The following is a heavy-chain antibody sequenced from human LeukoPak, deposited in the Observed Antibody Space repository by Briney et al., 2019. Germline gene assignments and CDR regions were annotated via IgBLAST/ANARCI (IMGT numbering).Heavy chain of an antibody. J-gene: IGHJ4*02. D-gene: IGHD1-1*01. CDR2: ISYDGSNK. CDR1: GFTFSSYA. CDR3: AKDGN. V-gene: IGHV3-30-3*01. Sequence: PGGSLRLSCAASGFTFSSYAMHWVRQAPGKGLEWVAVISYDGSNKYYADSVKGRFTISRDNSKNTLYLQMNSLRAEDTALYYCAKDGNWGQGTLVTVSS.